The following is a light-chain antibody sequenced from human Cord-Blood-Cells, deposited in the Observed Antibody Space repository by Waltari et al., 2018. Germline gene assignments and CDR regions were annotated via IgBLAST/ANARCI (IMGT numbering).Light chain of an antibody. CDR2: GAS. V-gene: IGKV3-15*01. CDR1: QSVSSN. J-gene: IGKJ4*01. Sequence: ELVMPQSPATLSVSPGERATLSCRASQSVSSNLAWYQQKPGQAPRLRIYGASTRATGIPARFSGSGSAAEFTLTISGLQSEDFAVYYCQQYNNWPPVTFGGGTKVEIK. CDR3: QQYNNWPPVT.